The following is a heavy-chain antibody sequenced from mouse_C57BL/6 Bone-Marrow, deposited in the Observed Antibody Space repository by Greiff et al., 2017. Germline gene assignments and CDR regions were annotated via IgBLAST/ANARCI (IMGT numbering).Heavy chain of an antibody. CDR2: IDPSDSYT. V-gene: IGHV1-50*01. Sequence: QVQLQQPGAELVKPGASLKLSCKASGYTFTSYWMQWVKQRPGQGLEWIGEIDPSDSYTNYNQKFKGKATLTVDTSSSTAYMQLSSLTSEDSAVYYCARIYYFDYWGQGTTLTVSS. J-gene: IGHJ2*01. CDR3: ARIYYFDY. CDR1: GYTFTSYW.